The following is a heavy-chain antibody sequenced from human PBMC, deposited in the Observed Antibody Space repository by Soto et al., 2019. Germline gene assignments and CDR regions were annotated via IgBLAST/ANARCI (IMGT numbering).Heavy chain of an antibody. Sequence: SETLSLTCTVSGGSISSNAYYWGWIRQPPGKGLEWIGSVYYSGSANYNPSLRSRLTMSVDTSRNQFSLKLISVTAADTAVYYCARRPKRGSYSWCFDYWGQGTLVTVSS. D-gene: IGHD1-26*01. CDR1: GGSISSNAYY. V-gene: IGHV4-39*01. J-gene: IGHJ4*02. CDR3: ARRPKRGSYSWCFDY. CDR2: VYYSGSA.